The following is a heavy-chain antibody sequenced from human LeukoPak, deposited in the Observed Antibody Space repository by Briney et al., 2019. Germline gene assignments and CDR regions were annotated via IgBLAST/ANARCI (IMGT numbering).Heavy chain of an antibody. CDR2: ISGNGVST. D-gene: IGHD3-9*01. J-gene: IGHJ4*02. CDR3: AKGEYYDILTGYRDLDY. V-gene: IGHV3-23*01. Sequence: PGGSLTLFCAASGFTFISYAMRWVRQAPGKGVEWVSSISGNGVSTYYADSVKGRFTISRDNSKNTVYLQMNSLRAEDTAVYYCAKGEYYDILTGYRDLDYWGQGTLVTVSS. CDR1: GFTFISYA.